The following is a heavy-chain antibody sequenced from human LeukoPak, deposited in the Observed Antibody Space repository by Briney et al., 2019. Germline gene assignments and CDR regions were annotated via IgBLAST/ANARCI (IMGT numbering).Heavy chain of an antibody. Sequence: SETLSLTCTVSGGAISYYYWSWIRQSPGKGLECVCYLYNRGSTKYNPYLQSRVTISADTSKNQFSLNLTSVTRANTAVYYCARGYASGNSPAYGSPGTLVTVSS. D-gene: IGHD3-10*01. CDR2: LYNRGST. J-gene: IGHJ4*02. CDR3: ARGYASGNSPAY. CDR1: GGAISYYY. V-gene: IGHV4-59*01.